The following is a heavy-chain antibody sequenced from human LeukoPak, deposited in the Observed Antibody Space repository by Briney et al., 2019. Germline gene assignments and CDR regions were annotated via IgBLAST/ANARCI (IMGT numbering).Heavy chain of an antibody. V-gene: IGHV4-61*05. CDR3: ARTIWFGELFGFDP. J-gene: IGHJ5*02. Sequence: PSETLSLTCTVSGGSISSSSYYWSWIRQPPGKGLEWIGYIYYSGSTNYNPSLKSRVTISVDTSKNQFSLKLSSVTAADTAVYYCARTIWFGELFGFDPWGQGTLVTVSS. CDR2: IYYSGST. D-gene: IGHD3-10*01. CDR1: GGSISSSSYY.